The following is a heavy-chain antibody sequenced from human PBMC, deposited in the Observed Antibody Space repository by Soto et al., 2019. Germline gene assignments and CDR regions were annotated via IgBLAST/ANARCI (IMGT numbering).Heavy chain of an antibody. CDR2: IDWDGEK. J-gene: IGHJ4*02. V-gene: IGHV2-70*04. D-gene: IGHD1-1*01. CDR3: ARTTNTGTDY. Sequence: SGPTLVNPTQTLTLTCTFSGFSLTSNEMRVTWIRQPPGKALEWLARIDWDGEKFYSSSLRTRLTISKDSSKNQVVLTMTNMDPVDTATYYCARTTNTGTDYWGQGTLVTVSS. CDR1: GFSLTSNEMR.